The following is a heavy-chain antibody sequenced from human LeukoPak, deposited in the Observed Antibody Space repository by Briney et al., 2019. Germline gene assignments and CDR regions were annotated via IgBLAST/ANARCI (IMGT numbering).Heavy chain of an antibody. CDR3: AKEIAAAGTFHWFDP. J-gene: IGHJ5*02. V-gene: IGHV1-2*06. Sequence: ASVKVSCKASGYTFTGYYMHWVRQAPGQGLEWMGRINPNSGGTNSAQKFQGRVTMTRDTSISTAYMGLSRLRSDDTAVYYCAKEIAAAGTFHWFDPWGQGTLVTVSS. CDR1: GYTFTGYY. D-gene: IGHD6-13*01. CDR2: INPNSGGT.